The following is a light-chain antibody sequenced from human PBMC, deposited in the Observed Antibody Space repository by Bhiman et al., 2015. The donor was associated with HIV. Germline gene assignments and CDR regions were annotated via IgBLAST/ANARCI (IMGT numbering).Light chain of an antibody. Sequence: QSVLTQPPSVSGAPGQRVTISCTGTTSNIGAGFDVHWYQQLPGTAPKLLIYDVINRPSGLSNRFSGSKSGNTASLTISGLQAEDEADYYCCSYASSSTSRYVFGGGTKLTVL. CDR3: CSYASSSTSRYV. J-gene: IGLJ2*01. CDR2: DVI. V-gene: IGLV1-40*01. CDR1: TSNIGAGFD.